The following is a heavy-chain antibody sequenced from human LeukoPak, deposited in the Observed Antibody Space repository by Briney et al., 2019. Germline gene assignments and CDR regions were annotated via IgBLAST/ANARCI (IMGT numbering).Heavy chain of an antibody. J-gene: IGHJ6*02. V-gene: IGHV3-30*18. CDR1: GFTFSSYG. Sequence: GGSLRLSCAASGFTFSSYGMHWVRQAPGKGLEWVAVISYDGSKKYYADSVKGRFTISRDNSKNTLYLQMNSLRAEDTAVYYCAKDLLRYGDYYYYGMDVWGQGTTVTVSS. CDR3: AKDLLRYGDYYYYGMDV. D-gene: IGHD4-17*01. CDR2: ISYDGSKK.